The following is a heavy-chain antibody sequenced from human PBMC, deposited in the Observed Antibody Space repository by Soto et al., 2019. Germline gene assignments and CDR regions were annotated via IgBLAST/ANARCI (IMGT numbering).Heavy chain of an antibody. J-gene: IGHJ4*02. CDR3: ARDPVKAVRFDC. Sequence: PSETLSLTCTVSGGSISSSSYYWGWIRQPPGKGLEWIGSIYNSGSTYYKPSLKSRDTISVDTSKNQFSLKLSSVTAADTAVYYCARDPVKAVRFDCWGQGTLVTVSS. V-gene: IGHV4-39*02. D-gene: IGHD6-19*01. CDR1: GGSISSSSYY. CDR2: IYNSGST.